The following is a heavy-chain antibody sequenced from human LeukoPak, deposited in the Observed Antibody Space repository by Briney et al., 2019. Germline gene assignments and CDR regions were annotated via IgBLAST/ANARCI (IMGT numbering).Heavy chain of an antibody. Sequence: ASVKVSCKASGYTFTAYYMHWVRQAPGQGLEWMGWINPNSGGTNYAQKFQGRVTMTRDTSISTAYMELSRLRSDDTAVYYCARDIRFLEWLGENWGQGTLVTVSS. D-gene: IGHD3-3*01. CDR2: INPNSGGT. J-gene: IGHJ4*02. CDR1: GYTFTAYY. V-gene: IGHV1-2*02. CDR3: ARDIRFLEWLGEN.